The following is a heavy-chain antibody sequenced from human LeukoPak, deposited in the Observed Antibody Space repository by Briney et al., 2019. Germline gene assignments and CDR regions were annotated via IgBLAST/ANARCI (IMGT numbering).Heavy chain of an antibody. CDR2: IIPILGIA. V-gene: IGHV1-69*04. CDR1: GGTFSSYA. J-gene: IGHJ4*02. CDR3: AGLSDYGGKVDY. Sequence: SVKVSCKASGGTFSSYAISWVRQAPGQGLEWMGRIIPILGIANYAQKFQGRVTITADKSTSTAYMELSSLRSEDTAVYYCAGLSDYGGKVDYWGQGTLVTVSS. D-gene: IGHD4-23*01.